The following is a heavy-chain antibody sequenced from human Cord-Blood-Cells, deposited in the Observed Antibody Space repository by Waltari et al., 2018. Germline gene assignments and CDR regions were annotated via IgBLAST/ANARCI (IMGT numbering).Heavy chain of an antibody. V-gene: IGHV1-8*01. CDR2: MNPNSGNT. CDR3: ARSEYSSSSFDY. J-gene: IGHJ4*02. Sequence: QVQLVQSGAEVKKPGASVKVSCKASGYTLTSSDINWVRQATGQGLEWMGWMNPNSGNTGYAQKFQGRVTMTRNTSISTAYMELSSLRSEDTAVYYCARSEYSSSSFDYWGQGTLVTVSS. CDR1: GYTLTSSD. D-gene: IGHD6-6*01.